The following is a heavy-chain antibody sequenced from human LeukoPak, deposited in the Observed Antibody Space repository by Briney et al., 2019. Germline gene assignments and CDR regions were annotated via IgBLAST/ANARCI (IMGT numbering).Heavy chain of an antibody. Sequence: LAASVKVSCKASGYTFTAYYMHWVRQAPGQGLEWMGWINPNSGGTNYAQKFQGRVIMTRDTSISTAYMDLNRLRSDDTAVYHCARGTDSSGSPPDYWGQGTLVTVSS. J-gene: IGHJ4*02. CDR1: GYTFTAYY. D-gene: IGHD6-19*01. V-gene: IGHV1-2*03. CDR3: ARGTDSSGSPPDY. CDR2: INPNSGGT.